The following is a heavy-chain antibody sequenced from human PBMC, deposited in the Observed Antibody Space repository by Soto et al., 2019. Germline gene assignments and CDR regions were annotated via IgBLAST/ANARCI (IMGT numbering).Heavy chain of an antibody. V-gene: IGHV5-51*07. CDR1: GYKVSTWHNFTSYW. CDR3: ARLGFDYDFLSGYYNVHHYYGIDV. CDR2: IYPGDSDT. J-gene: IGHJ6*02. D-gene: IGHD3-3*01. Sequence: PGESLKISCMGSGYKVSTWHNFTSYWIAWVHQMPGEGLEWMGIIYPGDSDTTYSPSFQGQVTISADKSINTVYLQWSSLKASDTATYYCARLGFDYDFLSGYYNVHHYYGIDVWGQGTTVTV.